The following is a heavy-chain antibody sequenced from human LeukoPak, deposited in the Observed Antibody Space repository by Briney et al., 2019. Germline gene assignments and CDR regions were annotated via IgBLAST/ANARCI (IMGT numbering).Heavy chain of an antibody. CDR2: IHASGST. V-gene: IGHV4-4*07. D-gene: IGHD6-19*01. CDR1: GGSISNYH. J-gene: IGHJ4*02. CDR3: ARRDISSGLSFDY. Sequence: PWDCLPLTCTVSGGSISNYHWSWVRQPAGKGLEWIGQIHASGSTNYNPPLKSRVSMSIDTTEDQVSLTIRSVTAADTAFYYCARRDISSGLSFDYWGQGTLVTAS.